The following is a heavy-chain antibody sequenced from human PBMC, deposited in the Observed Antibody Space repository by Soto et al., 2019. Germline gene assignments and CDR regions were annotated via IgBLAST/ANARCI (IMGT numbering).Heavy chain of an antibody. J-gene: IGHJ4*02. V-gene: IGHV3-30*18. CDR1: GFTFSSYG. D-gene: IGHD3-3*01. Sequence: GGSLRLSCAASGFTFSSYGMHWVRQAPGKGLEWVAVISYDGSNKYYADSVKGRFTISRDNSKNTLYLQMNSLRAEDTAVYYCAKEGRDDFWSGYPLYYFDYWGQGTLVTVSS. CDR2: ISYDGSNK. CDR3: AKEGRDDFWSGYPLYYFDY.